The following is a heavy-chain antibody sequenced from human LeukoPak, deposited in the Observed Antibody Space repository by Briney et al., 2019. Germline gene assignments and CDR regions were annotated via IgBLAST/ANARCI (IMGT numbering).Heavy chain of an antibody. Sequence: GASVKVSCKASGYTFTRFGISWVRQAPGQGLEWVGWISPFNGQTNYAEKFQGRVTLTTETATSTAYMEVLSLRSDDTAMHYCKTDYSSSLTFDYWGQGTLITVSS. CDR3: KTDYSSSLTFDY. J-gene: IGHJ4*02. CDR2: ISPFNGQT. CDR1: GYTFTRFG. D-gene: IGHD6-6*01. V-gene: IGHV1-18*01.